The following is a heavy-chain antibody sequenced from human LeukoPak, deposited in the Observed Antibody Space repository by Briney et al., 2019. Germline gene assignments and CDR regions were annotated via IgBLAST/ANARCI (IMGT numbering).Heavy chain of an antibody. CDR2: IYYSGST. CDR3: ATRHGVVVAAIDAFDI. CDR1: GGSISSSSYY. D-gene: IGHD2-15*01. V-gene: IGHV4-39*01. Sequence: SETLSLTCTVSGGSISSSSYYWGWIRQPPGKGLEWIGSIYYSGSTYYNPSLKSRVTISVDTSKNQFSLKLNSVTAADTAVYYCATRHGVVVAAIDAFDIWGQGTMVTVSS. J-gene: IGHJ3*02.